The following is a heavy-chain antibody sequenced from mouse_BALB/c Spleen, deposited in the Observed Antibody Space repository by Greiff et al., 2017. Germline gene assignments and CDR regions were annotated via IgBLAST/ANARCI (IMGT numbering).Heavy chain of an antibody. Sequence: QVTLKECGPGILQPSQTLSLTCSFSGFSLSTSGMGVGWIRQPSGKGLEWLAHIWWDDDKRYNPALKSRLTISKDTSSNQVFLKIASVDTADTATYYCARIAYYYGSSHYWYFDVWGAGTTVTVSS. CDR1: GFSLSTSGMG. CDR3: ARIAYYYGSSHYWYFDV. CDR2: IWWDDDK. V-gene: IGHV8-8*01. D-gene: IGHD1-1*01. J-gene: IGHJ1*01.